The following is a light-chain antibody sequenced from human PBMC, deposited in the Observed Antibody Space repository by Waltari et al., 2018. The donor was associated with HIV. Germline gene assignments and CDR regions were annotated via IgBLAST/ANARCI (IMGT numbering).Light chain of an antibody. CDR1: SSDVGGYNY. CDR3: AAWDNSLSAWV. CDR2: DVS. V-gene: IGLV2-11*01. J-gene: IGLJ3*02. Sequence: QSALTQPRSVSGSPGQSVTISCTGTSSDVGGYNYVSWYQQHPGKAPKFMIYDVSKRPSGVPDRFSGSKSGNTASLTISGLQAEDEADYYCAAWDNSLSAWVFGGGTKLTVL.